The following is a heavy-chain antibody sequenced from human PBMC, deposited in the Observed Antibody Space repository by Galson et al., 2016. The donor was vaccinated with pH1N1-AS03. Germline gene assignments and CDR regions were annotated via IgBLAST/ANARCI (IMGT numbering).Heavy chain of an antibody. D-gene: IGHD2/OR15-2a*01. CDR2: IIPLSETI. CDR3: ARDRYRDSMRDFYESVY. Sequence: SVKVSCKAPGGTFATYAISWVRQARGQGLECMGGIIPLSETITYAQKFQGRLTITADDSTGTASMELTSLTSDDPAVYYCARDRYRDSMRDFYESVYWGQGTLVTVSP. V-gene: IGHV1-69*13. CDR1: GGTFATYA. J-gene: IGHJ4*02.